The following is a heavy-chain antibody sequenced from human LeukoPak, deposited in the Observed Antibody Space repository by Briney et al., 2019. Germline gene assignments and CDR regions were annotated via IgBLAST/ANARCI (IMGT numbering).Heavy chain of an antibody. Sequence: QPGGSLRLSCAASGFTFSSYAMHWVRQAPGKGLEWVAVISYDGSNKYYADSVKGRFTISRDNSKNTLYLQMNSLRSEDTAVYYCARTGGYCSGGSCYSTHAFDIWGQGTMVTVSS. D-gene: IGHD2-15*01. V-gene: IGHV3-30-3*01. CDR3: ARTGGYCSGGSCYSTHAFDI. CDR1: GFTFSSYA. CDR2: ISYDGSNK. J-gene: IGHJ3*02.